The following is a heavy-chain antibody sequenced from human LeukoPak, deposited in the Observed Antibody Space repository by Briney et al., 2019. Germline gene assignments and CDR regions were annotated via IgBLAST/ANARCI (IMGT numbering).Heavy chain of an antibody. J-gene: IGHJ4*02. CDR1: GYTLTELS. D-gene: IGHD2-15*01. CDR2: FDPEDGET. Sequence: ASVKVSCKVSGYTLTELSMHWVRQAPGKGLEWMGGFDPEDGETIYAQKFQGRVTMTTDTSTSTAYMELRSLRSDDTAVYYCARGPIEYCSGGSCYFDYWGQGTLVTVSS. V-gene: IGHV1-24*01. CDR3: ARGPIEYCSGGSCYFDY.